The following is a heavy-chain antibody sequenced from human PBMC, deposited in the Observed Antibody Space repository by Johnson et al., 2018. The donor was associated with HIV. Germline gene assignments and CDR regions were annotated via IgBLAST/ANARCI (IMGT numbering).Heavy chain of an antibody. CDR3: ARGQRSSWYPVNAFDI. V-gene: IGHV3-13*01. Sequence: VLLVESGGGLVQPGGSPRLSCAASGFTFSSYDMHWVRQATGKGLEWVSAIGTAGDTYYPGSVKGRFTISRENAKNSLYLQMNSLRAGDTAVYYCARGQRSSWYPVNAFDIWGQGTMVTVSS. CDR1: GFTFSSYD. CDR2: IGTAGDT. J-gene: IGHJ3*02. D-gene: IGHD6-13*01.